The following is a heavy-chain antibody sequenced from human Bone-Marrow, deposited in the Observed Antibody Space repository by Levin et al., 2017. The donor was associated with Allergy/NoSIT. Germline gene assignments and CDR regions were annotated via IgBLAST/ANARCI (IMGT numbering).Heavy chain of an antibody. J-gene: IGHJ4*02. V-gene: IGHV3-23*01. CDR3: ARDSLSLPGTSLDY. D-gene: IGHD1/OR15-1a*01. CDR1: GFTFSNNA. CDR2: ISGSASGT. Sequence: GESLKISCAASGFTFSNNAMTWVRQTPGKGLEWVASISGSASGTYYADSVKGRFTISRDNGRNTLFLQMDSLRAEDTALYYCARDSLSLPGTSLDYWGQGTLVTVSS.